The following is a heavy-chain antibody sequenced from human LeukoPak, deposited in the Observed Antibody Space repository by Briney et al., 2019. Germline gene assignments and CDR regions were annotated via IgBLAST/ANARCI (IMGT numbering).Heavy chain of an antibody. D-gene: IGHD4-23*01. CDR2: ISYDGSNK. V-gene: IGHV3-30*04. Sequence: GGSLRLSCAASGFTFSSYAMHWVRQAPGKRLEWVAVISYDGSNKYYADSVKGRFTISRDNSKNTLYLQMNSLRAEDTAVYYCARDLIYGGNSDYFDYWGQGTLVTVSS. CDR3: ARDLIYGGNSDYFDY. CDR1: GFTFSSYA. J-gene: IGHJ4*02.